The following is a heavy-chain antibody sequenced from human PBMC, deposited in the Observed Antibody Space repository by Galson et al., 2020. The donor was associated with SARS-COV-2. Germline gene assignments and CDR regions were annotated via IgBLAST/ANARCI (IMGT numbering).Heavy chain of an antibody. CDR3: ARGDMRNDYFDY. V-gene: IGHV3-74*01. CDR1: GFTFSSYW. CDR2: IYSEGSST. J-gene: IGHJ4*02. Sequence: GGSLRLCCAASGFTFSSYWMHWVRQAPGKGLVWVSRIYSEGSSTSYADSVKGRFTISGDDAKNTLYLHMRSLRAEDTAVYYCARGDMRNDYFDYWGQGTLVTVSS. D-gene: IGHD3-16*01.